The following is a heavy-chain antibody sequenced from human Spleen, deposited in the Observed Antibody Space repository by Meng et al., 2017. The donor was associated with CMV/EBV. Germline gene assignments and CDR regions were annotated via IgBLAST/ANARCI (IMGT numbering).Heavy chain of an antibody. J-gene: IGHJ6*02. D-gene: IGHD4-11*01. CDR2: ISWNRGSI. V-gene: IGHV3-9*01. CDR3: AKDVRDYSVYYYYAMDV. CDR1: GFTFDDYA. Sequence: GGSLRLSCAASGFTFDDYAMHWVRQAPGKGLEWVSGISWNRGSIGYADSVKGRFTISRDNSKNTLYLQMNSLRAEDTAVYYCAKDVRDYSVYYYYAMDVWGQGTTVTVSS.